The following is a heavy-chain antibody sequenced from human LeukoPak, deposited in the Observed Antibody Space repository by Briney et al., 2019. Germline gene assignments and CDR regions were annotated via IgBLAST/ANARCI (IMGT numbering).Heavy chain of an antibody. D-gene: IGHD6-25*01. Sequence: PGGSLRLSCAASGFTFSSFSMIWVRQAPGKGLEWVSSTSSSSAYTFYAESGRGRFTISRDNSKNTLYLQMNSLRAEDTAVYYCARDLAGDYSGYWGQGTLVTVSS. CDR3: ARDLAGDYSGY. CDR1: GFTFSSFS. V-gene: IGHV3-21*04. J-gene: IGHJ4*02. CDR2: TSSSSAYT.